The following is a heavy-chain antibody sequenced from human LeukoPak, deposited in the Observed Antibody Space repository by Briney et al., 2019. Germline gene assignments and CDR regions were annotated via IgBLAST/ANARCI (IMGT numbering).Heavy chain of an antibody. CDR2: IYYTGST. CDR3: ARGSSRVDKICDY. V-gene: IGHV4-59*08. J-gene: IGHJ4*02. CDR1: GGSISSYH. Sequence: SETLSLTCTVSGGSISSYHWSWIRQPPGKGLEYIGHIYYTGSTNYNPSLKSRVTISVDTSKNQFSLNLNSVTAADTAVYYCARGSSRVDKICDYWGQGTLVTVSS. D-gene: IGHD3-3*01.